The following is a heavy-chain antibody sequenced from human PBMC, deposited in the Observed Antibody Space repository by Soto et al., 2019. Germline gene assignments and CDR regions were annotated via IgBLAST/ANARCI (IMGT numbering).Heavy chain of an antibody. D-gene: IGHD3-22*01. CDR1: GYTFTSYG. CDR3: AREYYYDSSGYPLVPDAFDI. J-gene: IGHJ3*02. CDR2: ISAYNGNT. V-gene: IGHV1-18*04. Sequence: GASVKVSCKASGYTFTSYGISWVRQAPGQGLEWMGWISAYNGNTNYAQKLQGRVTMTTDTSTSTAYMELRGLRSDDTAVYYCAREYYYDSSGYPLVPDAFDIWGQGTMVTVSS.